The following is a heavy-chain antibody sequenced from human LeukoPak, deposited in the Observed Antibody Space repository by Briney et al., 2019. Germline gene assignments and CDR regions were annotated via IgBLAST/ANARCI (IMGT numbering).Heavy chain of an antibody. CDR1: GGSISSYY. V-gene: IGHV4-59*01. J-gene: IGHJ4*02. D-gene: IGHD3-22*01. Sequence: SETLSLTCTVSGGSISSYYWSWIRQPPGKGLEWIGYIYYSGSTNYNPTLKSRVTISVDTSKNQFSLKLSSVIAADTAVYYCASYYYDSSGFGYWGQGTLVTVSS. CDR2: IYYSGST. CDR3: ASYYYDSSGFGY.